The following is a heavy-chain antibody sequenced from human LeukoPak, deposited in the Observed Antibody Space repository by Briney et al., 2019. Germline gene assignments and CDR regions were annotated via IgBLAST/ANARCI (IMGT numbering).Heavy chain of an antibody. CDR1: GFTLSSYA. J-gene: IGHJ4*02. CDR2: ISGSGDNS. CDR3: AKCLGDGTNYYFAH. D-gene: IGHD4/OR15-4a*01. Sequence: PGASLRLSCAASGFTLSSYAMGWVRLAPGKGLEWVSLISGSGDNSYYADSVKGRFTISRDNSKNTLYLQMSSLRAEDTALYYCAKCLGDGTNYYFAHWGQGTLVTVSS. V-gene: IGHV3-23*01.